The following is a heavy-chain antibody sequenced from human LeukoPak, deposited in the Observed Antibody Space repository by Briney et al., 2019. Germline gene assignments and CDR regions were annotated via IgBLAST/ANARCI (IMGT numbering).Heavy chain of an antibody. Sequence: GGSLRLSCAASGFTSGSYWMSWVRQAPGKGLEWVANIKQDGSEKYYVDSVKGRFTISRDNAKNSLYLQMNSLRAEDTAVYYCARDGFDWRENDYWGQGTLVTVSS. V-gene: IGHV3-7*01. CDR3: ARDGFDWRENDY. J-gene: IGHJ4*02. CDR2: IKQDGSEK. CDR1: GFTSGSYW. D-gene: IGHD3-9*01.